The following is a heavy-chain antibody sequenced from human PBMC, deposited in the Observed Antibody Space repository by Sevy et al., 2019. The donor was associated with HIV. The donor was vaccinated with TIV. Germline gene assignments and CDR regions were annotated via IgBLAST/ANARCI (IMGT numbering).Heavy chain of an antibody. V-gene: IGHV1-2*04. CDR2: INPNSCGT. D-gene: IGHD6-13*01. CDR3: ARSKLSRAIAAAAFDP. J-gene: IGHJ5*02. CDR1: GYTFTGYY. Sequence: ASVKVSCKASGYTFTGYYMHWVRQAPGQGLEWMGWINPNSCGTNYAQKFQGWVTMTRDTSISTAYMELSRLRSDDTAVYYCARSKLSRAIAAAAFDPWGQGTLVTVSS.